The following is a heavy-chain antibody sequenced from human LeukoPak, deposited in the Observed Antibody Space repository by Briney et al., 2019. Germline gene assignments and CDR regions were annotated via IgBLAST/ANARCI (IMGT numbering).Heavy chain of an antibody. D-gene: IGHD6-13*01. CDR3: AKAGSYSSILGDYMDV. CDR1: GFTFSSYA. J-gene: IGHJ6*03. Sequence: GGSLRLSCAASGFTFSSYAMSWVRQAPGKGLEWVSTISGGGGSTSYAASVKGRFTISRDNSKNTLYLQMNSLRAEDTAIYYCAKAGSYSSILGDYMDVWGKGTTVTVSS. CDR2: ISGGGGST. V-gene: IGHV3-23*01.